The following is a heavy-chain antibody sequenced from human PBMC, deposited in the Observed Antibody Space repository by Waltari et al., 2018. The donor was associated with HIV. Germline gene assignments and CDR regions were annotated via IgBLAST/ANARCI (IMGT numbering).Heavy chain of an antibody. CDR1: GFNINGNY. CDR2: IYNGGGT. V-gene: IGHV3-66*01. CDR3: ASLPRAPDTGFGMDV. J-gene: IGHJ6*02. Sequence: VQVVESGGGLVLPGGSLRLSCEGSGFNINGNYMSWVRQPPGKGLEWVAMIYNGGGTKYTDAVKGRFIISGDNSKNTILLQMNRLRIEDTAVYYCASLPRAPDTGFGMDVWGQGTTVTVS. D-gene: IGHD5-18*01.